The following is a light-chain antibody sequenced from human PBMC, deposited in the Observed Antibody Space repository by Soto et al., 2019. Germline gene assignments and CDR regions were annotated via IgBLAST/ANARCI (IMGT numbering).Light chain of an antibody. V-gene: IGKV3-15*01. J-gene: IGKJ1*01. CDR1: QSVSSN. CDR2: GAS. CDR3: QQYNTWHPKMA. Sequence: EIVMTQSPATLSVSPGERATLSCRASQSVSSNLAWYQQNPGQAPRLLIYGASTRATGIPARFRGSGSGTEFRLTISSLQSEDFATYYCQQYNTWHPKMAFGRGTKVDIK.